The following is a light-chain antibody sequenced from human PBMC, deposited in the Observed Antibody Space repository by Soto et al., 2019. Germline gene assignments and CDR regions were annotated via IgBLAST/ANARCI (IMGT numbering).Light chain of an antibody. J-gene: IGKJ4*01. V-gene: IGKV3-20*01. CDR3: QVYGSSPRII. CDR2: AAS. CDR1: QSVSSSY. Sequence: ENVLTQSPGTLSLSPGERATLSCRASQSVSSSYLAWYQQKPGQAPRLLIYAASRRATDIPDRFSGSGSGTDFTLTISRLEPEDFAVFYCQVYGSSPRIIFCGGTKVEMK.